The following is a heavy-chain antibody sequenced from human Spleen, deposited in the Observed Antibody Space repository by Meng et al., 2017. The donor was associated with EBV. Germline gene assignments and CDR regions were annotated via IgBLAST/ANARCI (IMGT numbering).Heavy chain of an antibody. CDR2: ISHGGST. CDR1: RGSISSHNK. D-gene: IGHD3-10*02. CDR3: ASRVPPYYYDY. V-gene: IGHV4-4*03. Sequence: QVQLQEAGPGLVKPPGTLSLTCGVSRGSISSHNKWNWVRQSPERGLEWIGEISHGGSTNYNPSLRSRVTMSVDKSKNQFSLNLTSVTAADTAVYYCASRVPPYYYDYWGRGTLVTVSS. J-gene: IGHJ4*02.